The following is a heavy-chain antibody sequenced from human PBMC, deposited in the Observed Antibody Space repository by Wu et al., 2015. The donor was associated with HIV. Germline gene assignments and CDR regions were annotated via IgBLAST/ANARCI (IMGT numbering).Heavy chain of an antibody. J-gene: IGHJ4*02. CDR2: IIPIFGKT. Sequence: QAQLVQSGAEVKKPGSSVKVSCKASGGTFSYSAIAWVRQAPGQGLEWMGRIIPIFGKTNYAQKFQGRVTITADESSTTAYMELSSLRSEDTAVYYCARERYYDYTTRRATWGQGTLVTVSS. CDR1: GGTFSYSA. D-gene: IGHD3-16*01. CDR3: ARERYYDYTTRRAT. V-gene: IGHV1-69*13.